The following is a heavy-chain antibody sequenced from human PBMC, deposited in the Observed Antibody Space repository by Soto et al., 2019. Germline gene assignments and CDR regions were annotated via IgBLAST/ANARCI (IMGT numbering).Heavy chain of an antibody. D-gene: IGHD5-12*01. CDR1: GFTFSSYE. CDR2: ISSSSSTT. Sequence: PGGSLRLSCAASGFTFSSYEMDWVRQAPGKGLEWVAYISSSSSTTYYGDSVKGRFTISRDNADNSLYLQMNSLRAEDTAVYYCTKEKAVIHSGYDAFDIWGRGTMVTVSS. J-gene: IGHJ3*02. CDR3: TKEKAVIHSGYDAFDI. V-gene: IGHV3-48*03.